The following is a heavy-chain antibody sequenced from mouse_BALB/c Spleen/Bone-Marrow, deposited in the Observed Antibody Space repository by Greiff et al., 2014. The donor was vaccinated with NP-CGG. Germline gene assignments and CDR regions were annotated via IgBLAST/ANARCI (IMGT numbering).Heavy chain of an antibody. CDR1: GYTFTDHA. CDR2: ISPGKGDI. CDR3: KRSDGNYYAMDY. V-gene: IGHV1S53*02. J-gene: IGHJ4*01. Sequence: VQLQQSDAELVKPGASVKISCKASGYTFTDHAIHWVKQKPEQGLEWIGYISPGKGDIKYNEKFKGKATLTADKSSSTAYMQLNSLTSEDSAVYFCKRSDGNYYAMDYWGQGTSVTVSS. D-gene: IGHD2-1*01.